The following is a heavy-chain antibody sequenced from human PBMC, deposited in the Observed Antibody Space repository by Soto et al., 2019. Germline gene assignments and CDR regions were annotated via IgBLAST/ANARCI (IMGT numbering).Heavy chain of an antibody. CDR1: GYPVTAYY. CDR2: INPATGAA. J-gene: IGHJ3*02. CDR3: ARGGGVGVAGSAAFDM. D-gene: IGHD3-3*01. Sequence: QLHLVQSGAVVKKAGASVTVSCSASGYPVTAYYMHWVRQAPGRGLEWMGGINPATGAAKYTQTFRGRVTMTRDTSTSTVFMELSGLTSEDPAVFYCARGGGVGVAGSAAFDMWGQGTLVTVSS. V-gene: IGHV1-2*02.